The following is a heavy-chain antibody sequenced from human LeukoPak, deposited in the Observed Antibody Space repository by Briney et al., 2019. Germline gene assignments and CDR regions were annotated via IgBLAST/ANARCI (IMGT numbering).Heavy chain of an antibody. J-gene: IGHJ4*02. V-gene: IGHV3-30-3*01. Sequence: PGRSLRLSCAASGFTFSSYAMHWVRQAPGKGLEWVAVITYDGSNKYYADSVKGRFTISRDNSKNTLYLQMNSLRAEDTAVYYCARDPGEIHRDYWGQGTLVTVSS. CDR1: GFTFSSYA. D-gene: IGHD3-16*01. CDR2: ITYDGSNK. CDR3: ARDPGEIHRDY.